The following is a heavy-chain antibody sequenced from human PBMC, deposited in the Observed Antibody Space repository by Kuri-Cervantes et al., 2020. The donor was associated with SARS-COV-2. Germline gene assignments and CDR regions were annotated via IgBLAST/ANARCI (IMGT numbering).Heavy chain of an antibody. CDR3: AEEGSDMTTVTPGAFDI. CDR2: INPNSGGT. V-gene: IGHV1-2*02. D-gene: IGHD4-17*01. CDR1: GYTFTGYY. Sequence: ASVKVSCKASGYTFTGYYMHWVRQAPGQGLEWMGWINPNSGGTSYAQKFQGRVTMTRDTSISTAYMELSRLRSDDTAVYYCAEEGSDMTTVTPGAFDIWGQGTMVTVSS. J-gene: IGHJ3*02.